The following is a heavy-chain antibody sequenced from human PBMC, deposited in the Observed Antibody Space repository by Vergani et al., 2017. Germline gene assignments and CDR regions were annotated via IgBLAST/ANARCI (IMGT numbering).Heavy chain of an antibody. CDR3: ARIPHGYYYGSGSYYNGYFDY. CDR1: GYTFTSYD. CDR2: MNPNSGNT. J-gene: IGHJ4*02. V-gene: IGHV1-8*01. D-gene: IGHD3-10*01. Sequence: QVQLVQSGAEVKKPGASVKVSCKASGYTFTSYDINWVRQATGQGLEWMGWMNPNSGNTGYAQKFQGRVTMTRNTSISTAYMELSSLRSEDTAVYYWARIPHGYYYGSGSYYNGYFDYWGQGTLVTVSS.